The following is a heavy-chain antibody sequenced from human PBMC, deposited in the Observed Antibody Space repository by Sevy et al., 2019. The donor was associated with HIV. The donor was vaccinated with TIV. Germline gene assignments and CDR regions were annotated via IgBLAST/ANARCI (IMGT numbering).Heavy chain of an antibody. V-gene: IGHV3-23*01. CDR3: AKDGVGATGNYFDY. J-gene: IGHJ4*02. CDR2: ISAGGGST. CDR1: GFTFSSYA. Sequence: GESLKISCAASGFTFSSYAVSWVRRAPGKGLEWVSAISAGGGSTYYADSVKGRFTISRDNSKNTLYLQMNSLRAEDTAVDYCAKDGVGATGNYFDYWGQGTLVTVSS. D-gene: IGHD1-26*01.